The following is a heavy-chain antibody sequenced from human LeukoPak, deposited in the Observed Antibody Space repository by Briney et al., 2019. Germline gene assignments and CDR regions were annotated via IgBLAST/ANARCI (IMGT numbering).Heavy chain of an antibody. CDR2: IHASGAPT. J-gene: IGHJ4*02. D-gene: IGHD3-10*01. V-gene: IGHV3-23*01. Sequence: PGGSLRLSCVASGFTFNTSGVGWVRQLPGTGLEWVSAIHASGAPTHYADSMEGRFTISRDNSKNTLYLQLNDLLAEDTTVYACAKLSSSGTYYNFFDYWGQRTQVTVSP. CDR3: AKLSSSGTYYNFFDY. CDR1: GFTFNTSG.